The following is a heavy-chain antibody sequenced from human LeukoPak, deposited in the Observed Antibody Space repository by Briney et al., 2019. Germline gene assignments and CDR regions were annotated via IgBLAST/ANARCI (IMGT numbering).Heavy chain of an antibody. D-gene: IGHD2-2*01. CDR2: INDLVAT. J-gene: IGHJ4*02. V-gene: IGHV3-23*01. CDR1: GFTFNRYA. CDR3: SKDHCTTTRCIAGFDF. Sequence: VGSLRLSCAASGFTFNRYAISWVRQTPRQGLQWVSGINDLVATFYADSVKGRFTISRDNSKNTLYLQINSLRAEDTAIYHFSKDHCTTTRCIAGFDFWGQGALVTVSS.